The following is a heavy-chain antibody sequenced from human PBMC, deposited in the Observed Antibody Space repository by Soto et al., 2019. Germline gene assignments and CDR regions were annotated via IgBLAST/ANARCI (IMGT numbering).Heavy chain of an antibody. CDR1: GGSGSSGGYH. CDR2: IYYSGST. V-gene: IGHV4-61*08. D-gene: IGHD3-3*01. J-gene: IGHJ4*02. Sequence: LQLQRLRSTVFGGSGSSGGYHWSWIRQPPGKGLEWIGYIYYSGSTNYNPSLKSRVTISVDTSKNQFSLKLSSVTAADTAVYYCASGGWSIRSFGVVIPFFDYWGQGILVTVSS. CDR3: ASGGWSIRSFGVVIPFFDY.